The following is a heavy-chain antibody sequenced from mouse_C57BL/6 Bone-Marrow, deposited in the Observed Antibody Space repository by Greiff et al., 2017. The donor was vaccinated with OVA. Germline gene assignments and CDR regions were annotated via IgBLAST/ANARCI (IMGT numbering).Heavy chain of an antibody. Sequence: VQLQQSGAELARPGASVKLSCKASGYTFTSYGISWVKQRTGQGLEWIGEIYPRSGNTYYNEKFKGKATLTADKSSSTAYMELRSLTSEDSAVYFCARRGVPYWYVGVWGTGTTVTVAS. J-gene: IGHJ1*03. CDR1: GYTFTSYG. V-gene: IGHV1-81*01. CDR3: ARRGVPYWYVGV. CDR2: IYPRSGNT.